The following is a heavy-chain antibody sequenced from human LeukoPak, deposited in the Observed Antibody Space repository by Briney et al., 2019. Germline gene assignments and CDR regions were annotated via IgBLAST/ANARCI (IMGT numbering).Heavy chain of an antibody. J-gene: IGHJ4*02. CDR1: GGSISSSSYY. CDR3: ARSLPYYYDSSGYYSYFDY. V-gene: IGHV4-39*01. D-gene: IGHD3-22*01. CDR2: IYYSGST. Sequence: PSETLSLTCTVSGGSISSSSYYWGWIRQPPGKGLEWIGSIYYSGSTYYNPSLKSRVTISVDTSKNQFSLKLSSVTAADTAVYYCARSLPYYYDSSGYYSYFDYWGQGTLVTVSS.